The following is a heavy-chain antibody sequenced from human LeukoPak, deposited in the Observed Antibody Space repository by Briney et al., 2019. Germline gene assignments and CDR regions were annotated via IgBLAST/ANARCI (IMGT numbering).Heavy chain of an antibody. CDR1: GFTFSSYS. D-gene: IGHD3-22*01. Sequence: GGSLRLSCAASGFTFSSYSMNWVRQAPGKGLEWVSSISSSGSYIYYADSMQGRFTISRDNSKNSLFLQMNSLRAEDTAVYYCARGLYPDYYVSSGSSPPEHWGQGTLVSVSS. CDR2: ISSSGSYI. J-gene: IGHJ1*01. CDR3: ARGLYPDYYVSSGSSPPEH. V-gene: IGHV3-21*01.